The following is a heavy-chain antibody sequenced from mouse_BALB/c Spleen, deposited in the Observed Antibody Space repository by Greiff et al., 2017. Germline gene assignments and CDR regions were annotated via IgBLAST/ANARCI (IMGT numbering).Heavy chain of an antibody. CDR2: ISYSGST. D-gene: IGHD1-1*01. J-gene: IGHJ4*01. Sequence: EVKLQESGPGLVKPSQSLSLTCTVTGYSITSDYAWNWIRQFPGNKLEWMGYISYSGSTSYNPSLKSRISITRDTSKNQFFLQLNSVTTEDTATYYCARRITTGGYYAMDYWGQGTSVTVSS. CDR3: ARRITTGGYYAMDY. CDR1: GYSITSDYA. V-gene: IGHV3-2*02.